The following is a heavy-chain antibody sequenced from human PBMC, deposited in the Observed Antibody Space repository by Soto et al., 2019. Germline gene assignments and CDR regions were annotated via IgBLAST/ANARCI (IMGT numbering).Heavy chain of an antibody. Sequence: QVQLQESGPGLVKPSETLSLTCTVSGGSISNHYWSWIRQPHVKGLEWIGYIYYNGNTNYNPPLKSRVTMSVDTSKNQISLKLSSVTAADTAVYYCTRANWYSEYWGQGTLVTVSS. CDR3: TRANWYSEY. V-gene: IGHV4-59*11. D-gene: IGHD7-27*01. J-gene: IGHJ4*02. CDR2: IYYNGNT. CDR1: GGSISNHY.